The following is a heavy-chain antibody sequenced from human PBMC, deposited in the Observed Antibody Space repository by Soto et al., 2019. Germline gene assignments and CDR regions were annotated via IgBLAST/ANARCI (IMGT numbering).Heavy chain of an antibody. D-gene: IGHD3-16*01. CDR1: GASISSYH. CDR2: IYYSGSA. J-gene: IGHJ6*03. V-gene: IGHV4-59*01. CDR3: AAAVPAEYVFPYYYMDV. Sequence: QVQLQESGPGLVKPSETLSLTCTVSGASISSYHWCWLRQTPGKGLEWIGYIYYSGSANYNPSLKSRVTFSVDTSKNQVSLRLSSVTAADTGVYYCAAAVPAEYVFPYYYMDVWGKGTTVTVSS.